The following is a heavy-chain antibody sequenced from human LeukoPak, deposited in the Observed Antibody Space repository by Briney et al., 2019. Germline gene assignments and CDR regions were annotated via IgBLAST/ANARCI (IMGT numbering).Heavy chain of an antibody. V-gene: IGHV4-34*01. J-gene: IGHJ3*02. CDR1: GGSFSGYY. CDR3: AKSNGYGLVGI. D-gene: IGHD3-10*01. CDR2: INHSGST. Sequence: SETLSLTCAVYGGSFSGYYWSWIRQPPGKGLEWIGEINHSGSTNYNPSLKSRVTISLDTSRNQFSLRLNSVTAAGTAVYYCAKSNGYGLVGIWGQGTMVTVSS.